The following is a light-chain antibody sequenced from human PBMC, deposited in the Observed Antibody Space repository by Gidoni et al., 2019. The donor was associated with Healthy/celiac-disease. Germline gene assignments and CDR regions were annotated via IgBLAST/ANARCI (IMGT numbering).Light chain of an antibody. J-gene: IGKJ5*01. CDR3: QQYNSYSIT. Sequence: DIQMTQSPSTLSASVGDIVTITCRASQSISSWLAWYQQKPGKDPKLLIYDASSLESGVPSRFSGSGSGTEFTLTISSLQPDDFATYYCQQYNSYSITFGQGTRLEIK. CDR1: QSISSW. V-gene: IGKV1-5*01. CDR2: DAS.